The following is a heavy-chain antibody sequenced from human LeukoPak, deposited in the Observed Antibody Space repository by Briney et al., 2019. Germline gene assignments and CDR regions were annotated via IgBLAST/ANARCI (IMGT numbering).Heavy chain of an antibody. D-gene: IGHD2-8*01. CDR3: AKAGGYCTNGVCLYYLDY. J-gene: IGHJ4*02. CDR1: GFTFSSYA. CDR2: ISGSGGST. V-gene: IGHV3-23*01. Sequence: GGSLRLSCAASGFTFSSYAMSWVRQAPGKGLEWVSAISGSGGSTYYADSVKGRFTISRDNSKNTLYLQMNSLRAEDTAVYYCAKAGGYCTNGVCLYYLDYWGQGTLVTVSS.